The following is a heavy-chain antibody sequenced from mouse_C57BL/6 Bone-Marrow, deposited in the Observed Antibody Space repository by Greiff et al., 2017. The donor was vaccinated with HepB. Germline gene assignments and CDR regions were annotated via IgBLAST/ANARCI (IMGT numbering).Heavy chain of an antibody. Sequence: QVQLKESGPGLVQPSQSLSITCTVSGFSLTSYGVHWVRQSPGKGLEWLGVIWRGGSTDYNAAFMSRLSITKDNSKSQVFFKMNSLQADDTAIYYCAKRGYGTPYWYFDVWGTGTTVTVSS. V-gene: IGHV2-5*01. J-gene: IGHJ1*03. D-gene: IGHD1-1*01. CDR3: AKRGYGTPYWYFDV. CDR1: GFSLTSYG. CDR2: IWRGGST.